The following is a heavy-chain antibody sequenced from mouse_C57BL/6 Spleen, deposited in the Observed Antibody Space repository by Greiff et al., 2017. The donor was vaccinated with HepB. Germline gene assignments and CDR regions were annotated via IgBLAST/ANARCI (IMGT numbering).Heavy chain of an antibody. Sequence: EVKLMESGGGLVKPGGSLKLSCAASGFTFSDYGMHWVRQAPEKGLEWVAYISSGSSTIYYADTVKGRFTISRDNAKNTLFLQMTSLRSEDTAMYYCARPLTGTLTWFAYWGQGTLVTVSA. V-gene: IGHV5-17*01. J-gene: IGHJ3*01. CDR3: ARPLTGTLTWFAY. CDR2: ISSGSSTI. D-gene: IGHD4-1*01. CDR1: GFTFSDYG.